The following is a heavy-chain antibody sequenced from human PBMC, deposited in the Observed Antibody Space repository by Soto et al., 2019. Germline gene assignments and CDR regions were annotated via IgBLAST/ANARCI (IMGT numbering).Heavy chain of an antibody. V-gene: IGHV4-34*01. J-gene: IGHJ4*02. Sequence: SETLSLTCAVYGGSFSGYYWSWIRQPPGKGLEWIGEINHSGSTNYNPSLKGRFTVSRDNAKNSLYLQMNSVTAEDTAVYYCARADKTWFGESLQDYWGQGALVTVSS. CDR1: GGSFSGYY. D-gene: IGHD3-10*01. CDR3: ARADKTWFGESLQDY. CDR2: INHSGST.